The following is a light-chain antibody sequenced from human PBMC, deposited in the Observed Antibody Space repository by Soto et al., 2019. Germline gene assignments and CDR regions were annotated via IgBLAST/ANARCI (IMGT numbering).Light chain of an antibody. CDR1: QDISIY. Sequence: DVQMTQSPSSLSASVGDRVTLTCRASQDISIYLVWFQQKPGKAPKSLIYSASNLQSGVPSRFSGSGSGTDFTLTISSLQPEDFATYYCQQYNFYPFTFGGGTKVEIQ. V-gene: IGKV1-16*01. J-gene: IGKJ4*01. CDR3: QQYNFYPFT. CDR2: SAS.